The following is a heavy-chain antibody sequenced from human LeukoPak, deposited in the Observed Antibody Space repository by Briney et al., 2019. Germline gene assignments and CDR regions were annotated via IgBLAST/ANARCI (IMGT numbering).Heavy chain of an antibody. D-gene: IGHD1-26*01. CDR3: ARGKTSGSYYNYFDY. CDR1: GGSISSYY. CDR2: IYHSGST. J-gene: IGHJ4*02. Sequence: SETLSLTCTVSGGSISSYYWSWIRQPPGKGLEWIGEIYHSGSTYYNPSLKSRVTISVDKSKNQFSLKLSSVTAADTAVYYCARGKTSGSYYNYFDYWGQGTLVTVSS. V-gene: IGHV4-59*12.